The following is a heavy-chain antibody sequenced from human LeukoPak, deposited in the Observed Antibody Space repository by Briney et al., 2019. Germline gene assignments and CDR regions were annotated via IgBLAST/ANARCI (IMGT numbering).Heavy chain of an antibody. D-gene: IGHD3-22*01. CDR1: GYTFTGYY. J-gene: IGHJ3*02. Sequence: ASVKVSCKASGYTFTGYYMHWVRQAPGQGLQWMGWINLNGGDTTNAHTLQGRDTMTTDTSTSTAYMELRSLRSDNTAVYYCARYRLGYYDSSAEDAFDIWGQGTMVTVSS. V-gene: IGHV1-2*02. CDR3: ARYRLGYYDSSAEDAFDI. CDR2: INLNGGDT.